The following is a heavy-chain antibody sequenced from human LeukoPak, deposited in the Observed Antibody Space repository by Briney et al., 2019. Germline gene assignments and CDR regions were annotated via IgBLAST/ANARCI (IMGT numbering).Heavy chain of an antibody. J-gene: IGHJ4*02. CDR1: GGSISSGGYS. CDR3: ARGVTIFGVVSFDY. V-gene: IGHV4-30-2*01. D-gene: IGHD3-3*01. CDR2: IYHSGST. Sequence: PSETLSLTCAVSGGSISSGGYSWSWIRQPPGKGLEWIGYIYHSGSTYYNPSLKSRVTISVDRSKNQFSLKLSSVTAADTAVYYCARGVTIFGVVSFDYWGQGTLVTVSS.